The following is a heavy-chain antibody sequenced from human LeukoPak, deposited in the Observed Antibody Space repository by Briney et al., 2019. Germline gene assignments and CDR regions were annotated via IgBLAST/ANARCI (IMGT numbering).Heavy chain of an antibody. CDR2: IYSGGST. Sequence: PGGSLRLSCAASGLTVSSDYMSWVRQASGKGLEWVSVIYSGGSTYYAGSLKGRFTISRDSSENTLYLQMNSLRAEDTAVYYCARDIPRGATHLDYWGQGTLVTVSA. D-gene: IGHD1-26*01. CDR3: ARDIPRGATHLDY. V-gene: IGHV3-53*01. CDR1: GLTVSSDY. J-gene: IGHJ4*02.